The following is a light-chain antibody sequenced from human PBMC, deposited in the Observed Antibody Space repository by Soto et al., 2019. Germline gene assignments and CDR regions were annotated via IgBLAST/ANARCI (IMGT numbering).Light chain of an antibody. CDR2: EVS. V-gene: IGLV2-14*01. Sequence: SVLTQPASVSGSPGQSIAISCTGSSSDVGIYNYVSWYQQHPGKVPKLIIYEVSNLPSGVSNRFSGSKSGNTASLTISGLQAEDEADYYCSSYRTSSTRVFGTGTKVTVL. CDR3: SSYRTSSTRV. CDR1: SSDVGIYNY. J-gene: IGLJ1*01.